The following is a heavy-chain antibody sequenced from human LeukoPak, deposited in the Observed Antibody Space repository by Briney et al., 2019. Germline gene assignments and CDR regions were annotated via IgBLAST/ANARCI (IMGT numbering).Heavy chain of an antibody. CDR3: ARGDELRFLEWSPGGDY. V-gene: IGHV1-2*02. CDR1: VYTFTGYY. Sequence: ASVKVSCKASVYTFTGYYMHWVRQAPGQGLEWMGWINPNSGGTNYAQKFQGRVTMTRDTSISTAYMELSRLRSDDTAVYYCARGDELRFLEWSPGGDYWGQGTLVTVSS. CDR2: INPNSGGT. D-gene: IGHD3-3*01. J-gene: IGHJ4*02.